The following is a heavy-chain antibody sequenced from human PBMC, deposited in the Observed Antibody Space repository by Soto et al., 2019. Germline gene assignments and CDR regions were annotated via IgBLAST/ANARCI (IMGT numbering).Heavy chain of an antibody. J-gene: IGHJ6*03. CDR1: GGSISSSRDY. Sequence: QLQLQESGPGLVKPSETLSLTCTVSGGSISSSRDYWGWIRQPPGKGLEWIGSIFYSGSTYYNPSLRSRGTISVYSSKNQFSLRLSSVTAADTAVYYCARIQNFYYYYMDVWGKGTTVTVSS. V-gene: IGHV4-39*01. CDR2: IFYSGST. CDR3: ARIQNFYYYYMDV.